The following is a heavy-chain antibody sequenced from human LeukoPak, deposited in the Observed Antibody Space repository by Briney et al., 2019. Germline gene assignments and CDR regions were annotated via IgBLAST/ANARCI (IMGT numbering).Heavy chain of an antibody. CDR1: GFTFSAYW. V-gene: IGHV3-7*01. CDR3: ARWRGAQSEFEY. CDR2: IKGDGSQK. D-gene: IGHD3-3*01. J-gene: IGHJ4*02. Sequence: GGSLRLSCTASGFTFSAYWMTWGRQAPGKGLEFVANIKGDGSQKEYVDSVKGRFTISRDNAKNSLYLQMISLRAEDTAVYYCARWRGAQSEFEYWGQGTLVTVSS.